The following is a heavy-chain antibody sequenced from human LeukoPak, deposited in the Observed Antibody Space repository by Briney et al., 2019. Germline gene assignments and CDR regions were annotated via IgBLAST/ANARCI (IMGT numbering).Heavy chain of an antibody. CDR2: ISSSSSYI. Sequence: GGSLRLSCAASGFTFSSYSMNWVRQAPGKGLEWVSSISSSSSYIYYADSVKGRFTISRDNAKNSLYLQMNSLRAEDTAVYYCARLCIAAAGVDYWGQGTLVTVSS. CDR1: GFTFSSYS. J-gene: IGHJ4*02. CDR3: ARLCIAAAGVDY. V-gene: IGHV3-21*01. D-gene: IGHD6-13*01.